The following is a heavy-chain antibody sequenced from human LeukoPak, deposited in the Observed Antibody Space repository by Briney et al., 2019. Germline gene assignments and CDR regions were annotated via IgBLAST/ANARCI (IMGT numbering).Heavy chain of an antibody. V-gene: IGHV1-18*01. CDR3: ARAESMALYFLY. D-gene: IGHD1-14*01. CDR1: GYTFTDFG. J-gene: IGHJ1*01. CDR2: VSTYNGDT. Sequence: GASVKVSCKASGYTFTDFGFIWVRQAPGQGREWRGWVSTYNGDTDYAKKFQDRVTMTTESSTQTTFMELRNLRSADTAAYYCARAESMALYFLYWGQGTLVSVSS.